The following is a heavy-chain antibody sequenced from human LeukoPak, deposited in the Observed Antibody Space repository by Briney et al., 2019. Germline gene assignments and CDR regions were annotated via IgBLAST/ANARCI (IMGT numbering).Heavy chain of an antibody. Sequence: GGSLRLACVVSGFTVTSNYMSWVRHAPGKGLEWVSVIYSGGTTNYADSVKGRFTVYRDNSKNTLHLQMNTLRAEDTAVYYCASKLTSGYWGQGTLVTVSS. CDR1: GFTVTSNY. CDR3: ASKLTSGY. CDR2: IYSGGTT. J-gene: IGHJ4*02. V-gene: IGHV3-66*01. D-gene: IGHD4-17*01.